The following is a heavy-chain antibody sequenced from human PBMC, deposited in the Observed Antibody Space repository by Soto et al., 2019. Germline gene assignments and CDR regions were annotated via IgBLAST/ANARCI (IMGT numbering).Heavy chain of an antibody. J-gene: IGHJ4*02. CDR2: VKDGGHT. Sequence: QVQLQQWGAGLLKPSETLSLNCAVTGGSLSGYYWSWIRQPPGKGLEWIGEVKDGGHTNYSPSLRGRVTISSGTSNNQFSLRLHSVTAADTGVYYCARGQEGVVATHWDQGSLVTVSS. CDR1: GGSLSGYY. V-gene: IGHV4-34*01. CDR3: ARGQEGVVATH. D-gene: IGHD5-12*01.